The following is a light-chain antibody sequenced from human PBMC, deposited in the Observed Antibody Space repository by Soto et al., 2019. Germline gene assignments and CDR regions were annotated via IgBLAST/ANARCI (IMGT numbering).Light chain of an antibody. V-gene: IGKV3-20*01. CDR3: QQYGSSPYT. CDR2: GAS. CDR1: QSVSSSY. Sequence: EIVLTQPPGTLSLSPGERATLSCRASQSVSSSYLAWYQQKPGQAPRLLIYGASSRATGIPDRFSGSGSGTDFTLTTSRLEPEDFAVYYCQQYGSSPYTFGQGTKLEIK. J-gene: IGKJ2*01.